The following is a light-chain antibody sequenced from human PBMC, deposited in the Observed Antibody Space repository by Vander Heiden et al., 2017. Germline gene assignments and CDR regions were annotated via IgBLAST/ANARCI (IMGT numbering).Light chain of an antibody. J-gene: IGKJ4*01. CDR2: GAS. CDR1: QSVSSSY. Sequence: EIVLTQSPGTLSLSPGERATLSCRASQSVSSSYLAWYQQKPGQAPRLLIYGASSRATGIPDRFSGSGSGTDFTLTISRLEPEDFAVYYFQQYGSPSTFGGGTKVEIK. V-gene: IGKV3-20*01. CDR3: QQYGSPST.